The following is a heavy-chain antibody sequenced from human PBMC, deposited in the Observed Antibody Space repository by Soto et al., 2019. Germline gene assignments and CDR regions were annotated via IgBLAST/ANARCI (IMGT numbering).Heavy chain of an antibody. D-gene: IGHD6-13*01. CDR2: ISAYNGNT. J-gene: IGHJ4*02. CDR1: GYTFTSYG. Sequence: ASVKVSCKASGYTFTSYGISWVRQAPGQGLEWMGWISAYNGNTNYAQKLQGRVTMTTDASTSTVYMELRSLRSDDTAVYYCAGPSPYIAADGAWGQGTLVTVSS. V-gene: IGHV1-18*01. CDR3: AGPSPYIAADGA.